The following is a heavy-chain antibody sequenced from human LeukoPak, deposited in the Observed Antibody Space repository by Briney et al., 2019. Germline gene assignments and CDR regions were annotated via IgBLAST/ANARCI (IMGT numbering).Heavy chain of an antibody. CDR2: INPNSGGT. D-gene: IGHD6-13*01. J-gene: IGHJ6*03. CDR3: ARDLAAAGNYYYYYMDV. V-gene: IGHV1-2*02. Sequence: ASVKVSCKASGYTFTSYGISWVRQAPGQGLDRMGWINPNSGGTNYAQKFQGRVTMTRDTSISTAYMELSRLRSDDTAVYYCARDLAAAGNYYYYYMDVWGKGTTVTVSS. CDR1: GYTFTSYG.